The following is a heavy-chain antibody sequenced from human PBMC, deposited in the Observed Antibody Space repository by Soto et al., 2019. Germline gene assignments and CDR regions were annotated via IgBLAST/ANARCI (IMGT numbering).Heavy chain of an antibody. CDR1: GGSISSSSYY. J-gene: IGHJ4*02. V-gene: IGHV4-39*01. CDR2: IYYSGST. Sequence: SETLSLTCTVSGGSISSSSYYWGWIRQPPGKGLEWIGSIYYSGSTYYNPSLKSRVTISVATSKNQFSLKLSSVTAADTAVYYCARLGGYYFDYWGQGTLVTVSS. D-gene: IGHD3-16*01. CDR3: ARLGGYYFDY.